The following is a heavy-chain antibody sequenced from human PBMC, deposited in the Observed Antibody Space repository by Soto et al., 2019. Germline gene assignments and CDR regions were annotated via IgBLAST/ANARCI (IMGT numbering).Heavy chain of an antibody. D-gene: IGHD3-22*01. CDR1: GGTFSSYT. J-gene: IGHJ4*02. V-gene: IGHV1-69*02. Sequence: QVQLVQSGAEVKKPGSSVKVSCKASGGTFSSYTISWVRQAPGQGLEWMGRIIPILGIANYAQKFQGRVTITADKSTSTACMELSSLRSEDTAVYYCASGGSRYYDRSGDCSDYWGQGTLVTVSS. CDR2: IIPILGIA. CDR3: ASGGSRYYDRSGDCSDY.